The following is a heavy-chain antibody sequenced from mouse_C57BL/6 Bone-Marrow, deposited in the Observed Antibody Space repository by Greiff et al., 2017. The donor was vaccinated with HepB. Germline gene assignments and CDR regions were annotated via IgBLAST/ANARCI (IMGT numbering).Heavy chain of an antibody. J-gene: IGHJ2*01. V-gene: IGHV1-76*01. D-gene: IGHD1-1*01. CDR1: GYTFTDYY. CDR3: ARPVVGGDFDY. CDR2: IYPGSGNT. Sequence: QVHVKQSGAELVRPGASVKLSCKASGYTFTDYYINWVKQRPGQGLEWIARIYPGSGNTYYNEKFKSKATLTVDKPSSTAYMQLSSLTSEDSAVYYCARPVVGGDFDYWGQGTTLTGSS.